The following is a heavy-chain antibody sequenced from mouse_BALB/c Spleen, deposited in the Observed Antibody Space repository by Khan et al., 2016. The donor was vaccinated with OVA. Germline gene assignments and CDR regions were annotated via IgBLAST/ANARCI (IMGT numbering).Heavy chain of an antibody. CDR3: ARGGYGTFAY. V-gene: IGHV1-37*01. D-gene: IGHD2-1*01. Sequence: VQLQQSGPELVKPGASMKISCKASGYSFTGYILNWVKQSHGKNLEWIGLINPNNGDPTYNQKFKGKATLTIDKSSSTASMELLSLTSEDSAVYDCARGGYGTFAYWGQGTLVTVSA. J-gene: IGHJ3*01. CDR2: INPNNGDP. CDR1: GYSFTGYI.